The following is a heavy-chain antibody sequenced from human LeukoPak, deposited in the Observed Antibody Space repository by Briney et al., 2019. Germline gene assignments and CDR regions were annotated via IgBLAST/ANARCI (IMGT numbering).Heavy chain of an antibody. D-gene: IGHD2-15*01. CDR1: GGSISSGGYS. Sequence: PSETLSLTCTVSGGSISSGGYSWSWIRQHPGKGLEWIGYIYYSGSTYYNPSLKSRVTISVDTSKNQFSLKLSSVTAADTTVYYCARHPFATPFDHWGRGILVTVSS. J-gene: IGHJ4*02. V-gene: IGHV4-31*03. CDR3: ARHPFATPFDH. CDR2: IYYSGST.